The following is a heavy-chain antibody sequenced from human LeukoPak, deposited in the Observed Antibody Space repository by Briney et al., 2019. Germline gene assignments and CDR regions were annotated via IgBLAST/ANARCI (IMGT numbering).Heavy chain of an antibody. CDR1: GFTFSSYA. D-gene: IGHD3-22*01. V-gene: IGHV3-23*01. CDR3: AKDIHVDSSGPYYYYYGMDV. J-gene: IGHJ6*02. Sequence: PGGSLRLSCAASGFTFSSYAMSWVRQAPGKGLEWVSAISGSGGSTYYADSVKGRFTISRDNSKNTLYLQMNSLRAEDTAVYYCAKDIHVDSSGPYYYYYGMDVWSQGTTVTVSS. CDR2: ISGSGGST.